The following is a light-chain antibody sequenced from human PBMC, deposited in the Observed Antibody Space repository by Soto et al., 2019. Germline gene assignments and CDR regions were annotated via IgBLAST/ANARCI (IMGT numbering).Light chain of an antibody. V-gene: IGLV7-46*01. J-gene: IGLJ1*01. CDR3: LLSYNGPYV. CDR1: TGAVTNGHY. Sequence: QAVVTQEPSLTVSPGGTVTLTCGSSTGAVTNGHYPYWFQQKPGQAPSTRIYDTTNRHSWTPARFSGSLLGGKAALTLSGAQPEDEAEYYCLLSYNGPYVFGTGTKVTVL. CDR2: DTT.